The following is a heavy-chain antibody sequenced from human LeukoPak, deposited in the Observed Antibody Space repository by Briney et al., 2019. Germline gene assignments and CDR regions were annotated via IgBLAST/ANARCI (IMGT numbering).Heavy chain of an antibody. CDR3: ARTPRDYGSGSYPDY. V-gene: IGHV4-39*07. CDR1: GGSISSSSYY. CDR2: IYYSGST. Sequence: SETLSLTCTVSGGSISSSSYYWGWIRQPPGKGLEWIGSIYYSGSTYYNPSLKSRVTISVDTSKNQFSLKLSSVTAADTAVYYCARTPRDYGSGSYPDYWGQGTLVTVSS. D-gene: IGHD3-10*01. J-gene: IGHJ4*02.